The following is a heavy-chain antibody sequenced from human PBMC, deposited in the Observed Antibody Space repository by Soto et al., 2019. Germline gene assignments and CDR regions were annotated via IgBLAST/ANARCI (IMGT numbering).Heavy chain of an antibody. CDR2: IKHDGSEK. CDR1: GFTFSSYW. D-gene: IGHD1-20*01. V-gene: IGHV3-7*03. CDR3: ARAEGYNWTYNWFDT. Sequence: GGSLRLSCAASGFTFSSYWMSWVRQAPGKGLEWVANIKHDGSEKYYVDSVKGRFTISRDNAKNSLYLQMNSLRAEDTAVYYCARAEGYNWTYNWFDTWGQGTLVTVSS. J-gene: IGHJ5*02.